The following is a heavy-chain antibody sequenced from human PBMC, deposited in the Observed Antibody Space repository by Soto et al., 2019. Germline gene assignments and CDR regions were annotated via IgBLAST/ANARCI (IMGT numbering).Heavy chain of an antibody. CDR1: GGSFSAYY. V-gene: IGHV4-34*01. CDR3: ARGELGYCSGGSCYSGDN. J-gene: IGHJ1*01. D-gene: IGHD2-15*01. Sequence: QVQLQQWGAGLLKPSETLSLTCAVCGGSFSAYYWSWIRQPPGKGLEWIGEINHSGNTNYNPPLKSRVTISVDTSKNQFSLKLNSVTAADTAVYYCARGELGYCSGGSCYSGDNWGQGTLVTVSS. CDR2: INHSGNT.